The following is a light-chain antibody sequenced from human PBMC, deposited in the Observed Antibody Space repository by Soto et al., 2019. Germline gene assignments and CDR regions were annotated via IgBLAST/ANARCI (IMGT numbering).Light chain of an antibody. J-gene: IGLJ2*01. CDR2: DVS. CDR1: GTDVGSYNY. CDR3: SSYTSSSHVV. V-gene: IGLV2-8*01. Sequence: QSALTQPPSASGSPGQSVTISCTGTGTDVGSYNYVSWYQQHPGKAPKLMIYDVSKRPSGVPNRFSGSKSGNTASLTVSGLQAEDEADYYCSSYTSSSHVVFGGGTKLTVL.